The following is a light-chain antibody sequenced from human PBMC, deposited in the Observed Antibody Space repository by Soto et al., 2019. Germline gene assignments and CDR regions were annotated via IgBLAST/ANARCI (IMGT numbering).Light chain of an antibody. J-gene: IGKJ2*01. V-gene: IGKV3-20*01. Sequence: EIVLTQSPGTLSLSPGERATLSCRASQSVSSSYLAWYQQKPGQAPRLLIYGASSMATGIPARFSGSGSGTDCTLTISRLEPEEFAVYYCQQYGSSPPYTFGQGTKLEIK. CDR2: GAS. CDR1: QSVSSSY. CDR3: QQYGSSPPYT.